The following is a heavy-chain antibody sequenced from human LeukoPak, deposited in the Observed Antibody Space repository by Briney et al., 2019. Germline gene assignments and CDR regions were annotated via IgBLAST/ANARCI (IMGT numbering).Heavy chain of an antibody. V-gene: IGHV3-9*01. CDR1: GFTFDDYA. CDR3: AKGGERYPIVVVITN. Sequence: GRSLRLSCAASGFTFDDYAMHWVRQAPGKGLEWVSGISWNSGSVGYADSVKGRFTISRDNSKNTLYLQMNSLRAEDTAVYYCAKGGERYPIVVVITNWGQGTLVTVSS. CDR2: ISWNSGSV. J-gene: IGHJ4*02. D-gene: IGHD3-22*01.